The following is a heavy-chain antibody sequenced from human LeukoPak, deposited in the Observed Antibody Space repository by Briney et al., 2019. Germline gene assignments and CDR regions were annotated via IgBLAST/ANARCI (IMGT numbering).Heavy chain of an antibody. J-gene: IGHJ6*03. Sequence: GASVKVSCKASGYTFTSYDINWVRQAPGQGLELMGWMNPNSGDTGYAQKFQGRVTMTRNTSISTAYMELSSLRSEDTAVYYCARGAPMPYCSSTSCYAANYYYYMDVWGKGTTVTVSS. CDR3: ARGAPMPYCSSTSCYAANYYYYMDV. CDR1: GYTFTSYD. V-gene: IGHV1-8*01. CDR2: MNPNSGDT. D-gene: IGHD2-2*01.